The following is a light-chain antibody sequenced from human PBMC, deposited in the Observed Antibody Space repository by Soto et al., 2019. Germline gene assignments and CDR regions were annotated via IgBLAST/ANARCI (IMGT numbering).Light chain of an antibody. J-gene: IGKJ2*01. CDR1: QSVSSN. CDR3: QQYNNWPMYT. Sequence: IVMTQSPATLSVSPGERATLSRRASQSVSSNLAWYQQKPGQAPRLLIFGASTRTTGIPARFSGSGSGTEFTLTISSLQSEDFAVYYCQQYNNWPMYTFGQGTKLEIK. CDR2: GAS. V-gene: IGKV3-15*01.